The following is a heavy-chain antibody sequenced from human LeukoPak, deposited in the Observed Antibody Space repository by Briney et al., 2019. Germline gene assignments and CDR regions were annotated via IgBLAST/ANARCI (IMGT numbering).Heavy chain of an antibody. CDR1: GYTFTSYD. V-gene: IGHV1-8*03. J-gene: IGHJ6*03. D-gene: IGHD6-13*01. CDR2: MNPNSGNT. Sequence: ASVKVSCKASGYTFTSYDINWVRQATGQGLEWMGWMNPNSGNTGYAQKFQGRVTITRNTSISTAYMELSSLRSEDTAVYYCARVPIRLGSSWYLPYYYYYMDVWGKGTTVTVSS. CDR3: ARVPIRLGSSWYLPYYYYYMDV.